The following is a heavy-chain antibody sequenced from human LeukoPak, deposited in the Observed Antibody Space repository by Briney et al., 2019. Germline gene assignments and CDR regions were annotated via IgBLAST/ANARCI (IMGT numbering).Heavy chain of an antibody. J-gene: IGHJ4*02. V-gene: IGHV3-15*01. CDR3: TTATSTMIAPYFDY. CDR2: IKSKTDGGTT. Sequence: GGSLRLSCAASGFTFSNAWMSWVRQAPGKGLEWVGRIKSKTDGGTTGYAAPVKGRFTISRDDSKNTLYLQMNSLKTEDTAVYYCTTATSTMIAPYFDYWGQGTLVTVSS. CDR1: GFTFSNAW. D-gene: IGHD3-22*01.